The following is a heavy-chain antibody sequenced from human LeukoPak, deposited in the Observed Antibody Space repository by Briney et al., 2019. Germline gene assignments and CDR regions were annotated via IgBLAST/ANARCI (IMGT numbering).Heavy chain of an antibody. J-gene: IGHJ6*03. CDR2: ISSSSSYI. V-gene: IGHV3-21*01. D-gene: IGHD6-6*01. CDR1: GFTFSSYS. CDR3: ARDVEYSSSSVYYYYYMDV. Sequence: GGSLRLSCAASGFTFSSYSMNWVRQAPGKGLEWVSSISSSSSYIYYADSVKGRFTISRDNAKNSLYLQMNSLRAEDTAVYYCARDVEYSSSSVYYYYYMDVWGKGTTVTVSS.